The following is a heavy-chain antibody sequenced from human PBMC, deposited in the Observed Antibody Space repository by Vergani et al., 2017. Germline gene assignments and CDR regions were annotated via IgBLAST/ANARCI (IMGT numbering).Heavy chain of an antibody. Sequence: QVQLVESGGGVVQPGRSLRLSCAASGFTFSSYAMHWVRQAPGKGLEWGAVISYDASNKYYADSVEGRFTISRANSKNTLYLQMTSLRAEDTAVYYCARGGRWLQFLAFDIWGQGTMVTVSS. CDR3: ARGGRWLQFLAFDI. CDR2: ISYDASNK. V-gene: IGHV3-30-3*01. D-gene: IGHD5-24*01. CDR1: GFTFSSYA. J-gene: IGHJ3*02.